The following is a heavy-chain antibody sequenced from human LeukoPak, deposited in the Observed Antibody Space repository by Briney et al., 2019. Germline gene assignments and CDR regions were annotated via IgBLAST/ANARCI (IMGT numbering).Heavy chain of an antibody. D-gene: IGHD1-26*01. CDR3: ASTWELPSNFDY. CDR2: IYYSGST. Sequence: SETLSLTCAVYGGSFSGYYWGWIRQPPGKGLEWIGSIYYSGSTYYNPSLKSRVTISVDTSKNQFSLKLSSVTAADTAVYYCASTWELPSNFDYWGQGTLVTVSS. J-gene: IGHJ4*02. CDR1: GGSFSGYY. V-gene: IGHV4-34*01.